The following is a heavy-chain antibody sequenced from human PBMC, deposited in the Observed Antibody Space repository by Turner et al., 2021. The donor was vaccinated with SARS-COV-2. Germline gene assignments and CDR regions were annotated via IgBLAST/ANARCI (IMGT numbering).Heavy chain of an antibody. J-gene: IGHJ4*02. D-gene: IGHD3-16*02. Sequence: QVQLVQSGAEVKKPGASVKVSCKASGYTFTNYDINWVRQATGQGLEWIGGMSPNSGNTGYAQKFQGRVTMTRNPSISTAYMELSSLRSEDTAVYYCARGMFRFGGVIVRPFDYWGQGTLVSVSS. CDR1: GYTFTNYD. V-gene: IGHV1-8*01. CDR2: MSPNSGNT. CDR3: ARGMFRFGGVIVRPFDY.